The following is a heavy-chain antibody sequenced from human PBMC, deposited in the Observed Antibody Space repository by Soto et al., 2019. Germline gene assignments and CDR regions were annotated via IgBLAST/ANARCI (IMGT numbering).Heavy chain of an antibody. D-gene: IGHD3-3*01. V-gene: IGHV1-18*01. CDR2: ISAYNGNT. Sequence: ASVKVSCKASGYTFTSYGISWVRQAPGQGLEWMGWISAYNGNTNYAQKLQGRVTMTTDTSTSTAYMELRSLRSDDTAVYYCAREGNYDFWSGYYEDYWGQGTLVTVSS. J-gene: IGHJ4*02. CDR1: GYTFTSYG. CDR3: AREGNYDFWSGYYEDY.